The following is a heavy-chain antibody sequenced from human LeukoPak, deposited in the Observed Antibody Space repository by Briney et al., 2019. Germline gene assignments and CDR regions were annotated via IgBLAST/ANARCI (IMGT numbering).Heavy chain of an antibody. V-gene: IGHV3-NL1*01. D-gene: IGHD6-19*01. Sequence: TGGSLRLSCAASGFTFSSYGMHWVRQAPGKGLEWVSVIFTGGSTSYVDSVKGRFTISRDDSKNMVYLQMNNLRAEDTAVYFCAREGYISGWFRLWGQGTLVTVSS. CDR3: AREGYISGWFRL. J-gene: IGHJ4*02. CDR2: IFTGGST. CDR1: GFTFSSYG.